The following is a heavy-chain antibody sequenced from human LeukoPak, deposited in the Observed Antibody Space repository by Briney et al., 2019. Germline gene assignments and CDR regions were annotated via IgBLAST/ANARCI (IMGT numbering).Heavy chain of an antibody. D-gene: IGHD5-12*01. CDR2: IYPSGTT. CDR3: ARGQEVVAENYFDY. V-gene: IGHV4-61*02. Sequence: SQTLSLTCTVSGGSISSGSYYWSWIRQPAGKGLEWIGRIYPSGTTNYNPSLKSRVTISVDTSKNQFSLKLRSVTAADTAVYYCARGQEVVAENYFDYWGQGTLVTVSS. CDR1: GGSISSGSYY. J-gene: IGHJ4*02.